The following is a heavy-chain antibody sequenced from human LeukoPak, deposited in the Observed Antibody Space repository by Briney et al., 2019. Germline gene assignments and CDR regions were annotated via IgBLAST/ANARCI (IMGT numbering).Heavy chain of an antibody. V-gene: IGHV4-4*07. CDR2: IYTSGST. Sequence: SETLSPTCTVSGGSISSYYWSWIRQPAGKGLEWIGRIYTSGSTNYNPSLKSRVTMSVDTSKNQFSLKLSSVTAADTAVYYCARGVDSSGWWRGRGMDVWGQGTTVTVSS. CDR3: ARGVDSSGWWRGRGMDV. CDR1: GGSISSYY. J-gene: IGHJ6*02. D-gene: IGHD6-19*01.